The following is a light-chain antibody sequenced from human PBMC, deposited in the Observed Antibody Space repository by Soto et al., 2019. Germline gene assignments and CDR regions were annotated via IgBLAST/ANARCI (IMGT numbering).Light chain of an antibody. CDR2: TAS. CDR3: QQSHSTPLT. Sequence: DIQMTQSPSSLSASVGDRVTITCRASQSISNYLNWYQQKPGTAPKLLIYTASSLQSGVPSRFSGSGSGTDFTLTISSLRPEDFATYYCQQSHSTPLTFGGGTKVDIK. V-gene: IGKV1-39*01. J-gene: IGKJ4*01. CDR1: QSISNY.